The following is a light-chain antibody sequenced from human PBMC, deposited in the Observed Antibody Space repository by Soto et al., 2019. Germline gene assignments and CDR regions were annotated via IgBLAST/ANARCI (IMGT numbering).Light chain of an antibody. Sequence: EIVLTQSPATLSLSPGERATLSCRASQSVSSYLAWYQQKPGQAPRLLIYDASNRATGIPTRFSGSGSGKVFTFSITSLETKAFAVYYCQQGSNWTPTISKGTKLDVK. CDR3: QQGSNWTPT. CDR2: DAS. CDR1: QSVSSY. V-gene: IGKV3-11*01. J-gene: IGKJ2*01.